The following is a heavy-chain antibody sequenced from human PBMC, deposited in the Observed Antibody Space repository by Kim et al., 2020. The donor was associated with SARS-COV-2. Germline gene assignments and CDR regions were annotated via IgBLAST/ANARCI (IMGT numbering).Heavy chain of an antibody. V-gene: IGHV5-51*01. CDR2: IYPGDSDT. CDR3: ARHLSPPDIVVVPAAPFDY. D-gene: IGHD2-2*01. CDR1: GYSFTSYW. J-gene: IGHJ4*02. Sequence: GESLKISCKGSGYSFTSYWIGWVRQMPGKGLEWMGIIYPGDSDTRYSPSFQGQVTISADKSISTAYLQWSSLKASDTAMYYCARHLSPPDIVVVPAAPFDYWGQGTLVTVSS.